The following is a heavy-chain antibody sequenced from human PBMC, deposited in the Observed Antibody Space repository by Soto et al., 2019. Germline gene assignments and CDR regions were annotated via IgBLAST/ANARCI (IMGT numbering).Heavy chain of an antibody. CDR1: GFTFSSYA. CDR3: ASTLIRGVITTYFDY. V-gene: IGHV3-30-3*01. J-gene: IGHJ4*02. D-gene: IGHD3-10*01. Sequence: QVQLVESGRGVVRPGRSLRLSCAASGFTFSSYAMHWVRQAPGKGLEWVAVISYDGSDKYYADSVKGRFTISRDNSKNTLYLQMNSLRVEDTAVYYCASTLIRGVITTYFDYWGQGTLVTVSS. CDR2: ISYDGSDK.